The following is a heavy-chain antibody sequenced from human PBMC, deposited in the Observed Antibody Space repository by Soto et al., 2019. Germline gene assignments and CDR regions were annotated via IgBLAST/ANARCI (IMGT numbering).Heavy chain of an antibody. D-gene: IGHD2-2*01. CDR2: ISYDGSNK. Sequence: QVQLVESGGGVVQPGRSLRLSCAASGFTFSSYGMHWVRQAPGKGLEWVAVISYDGSNKYYADSVKGRFTISRDNSKNTLYLHMNSLRAEDTAVYYCAKRVVPAAMGGYYGMDVWGQGTTVTVSS. V-gene: IGHV3-30*18. J-gene: IGHJ6*02. CDR1: GFTFSSYG. CDR3: AKRVVPAAMGGYYGMDV.